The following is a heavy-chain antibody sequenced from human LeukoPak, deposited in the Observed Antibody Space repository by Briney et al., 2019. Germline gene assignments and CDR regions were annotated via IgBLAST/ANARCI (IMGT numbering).Heavy chain of an antibody. CDR2: INHSGIT. CDR1: GGSFSDYY. V-gene: IGHV4-34*01. J-gene: IGHJ4*02. D-gene: IGHD2-2*02. CDR3: ARGRGYCSSTSCYTLRFDY. Sequence: SETLSLTCTVYGGSFSDYYWSWIRQPPGKGLEWIGEINHSGITNHNPSLKSRVTISVDTSKNQFSLKLSSVTAADTAVYYCARGRGYCSSTSCYTLRFDYWGQGTLVTVSS.